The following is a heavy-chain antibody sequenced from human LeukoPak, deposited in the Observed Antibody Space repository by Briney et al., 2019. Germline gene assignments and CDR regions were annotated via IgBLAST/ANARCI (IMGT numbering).Heavy chain of an antibody. CDR2: INHSGST. D-gene: IGHD3-10*01. J-gene: IGHJ6*02. CDR1: GGSFSGYY. V-gene: IGHV4-34*01. Sequence: PSETLSLTCAVYGGSFSGYYWSWIRQPPGKGLEWIGEINHSGSTNYNPSLKSRVTISVDTSKNQFSLKLSSVTAADTAVYYCARNVANPVLLWFGVYYYYGMDVWGQGTTVTVSS. CDR3: ARNVANPVLLWFGVYYYYGMDV.